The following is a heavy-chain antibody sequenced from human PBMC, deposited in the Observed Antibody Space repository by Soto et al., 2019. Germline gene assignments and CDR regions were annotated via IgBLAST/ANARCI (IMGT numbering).Heavy chain of an antibody. Sequence: QVQLQQWGAGLLKPSETLSLNCAVNGGSLSGYYWSWIRQPPGKGLEWIGEIKDGGRTNYSPSLTSRATISSDTSNNQFPLRLYSVTAADTGVYYCARGQEGVVATHWDQGTLVTVSS. V-gene: IGHV4-34*01. J-gene: IGHJ4*02. CDR2: IKDGGRT. CDR1: GGSLSGYY. D-gene: IGHD5-12*01. CDR3: ARGQEGVVATH.